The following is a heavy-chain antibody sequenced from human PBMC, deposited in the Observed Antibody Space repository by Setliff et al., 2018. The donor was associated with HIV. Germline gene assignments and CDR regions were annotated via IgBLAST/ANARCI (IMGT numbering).Heavy chain of an antibody. J-gene: IGHJ3*02. CDR3: ARARGSGPWEIIFYDVFDI. D-gene: IGHD1-26*01. CDR1: GGSFNDYY. Sequence: ASETLSLTCAVYGGSFNDYYWTWIRQPPGKGLEWIGEINHSGSTNYNPSLKSRVTISLDTSKNQFSLKLSSVTAADTAVYYCARARGSGPWEIIFYDVFDIWGQGTMVTVS. V-gene: IGHV4-34*01. CDR2: INHSGST.